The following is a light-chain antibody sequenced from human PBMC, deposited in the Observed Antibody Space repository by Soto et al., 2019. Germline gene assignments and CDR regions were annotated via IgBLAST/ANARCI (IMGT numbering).Light chain of an antibody. J-gene: IGKJ1*01. CDR2: GAS. Sequence: EIVLTQSPVTLSLSPGEIATLSCRASQSVSSSYLAWYQQKPGQAPRLLIYGASSRATGIPDRFSGSGSGTDFTLTISRLEPDDFAVYYCQQYGSSPPTWTFGQGTKV. CDR3: QQYGSSPPTWT. V-gene: IGKV3-20*01. CDR1: QSVSSSY.